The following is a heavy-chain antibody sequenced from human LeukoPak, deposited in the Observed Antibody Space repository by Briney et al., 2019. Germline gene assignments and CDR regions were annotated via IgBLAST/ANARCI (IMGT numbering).Heavy chain of an antibody. D-gene: IGHD4-17*01. V-gene: IGHV4-61*09. CDR1: GDSLTSGSRY. CDR2: FYSSTRT. Sequence: PSETLSLTCTVSGDSLTSGSRYWSWIQQPAGKGLEWIGHFYSSTRTTYNPSLESRVTISGDTAKNQFSLKLDSVTAADTAVYFCARCMSELDYGDYAYYYHMDVWGKGTTVTVSS. J-gene: IGHJ6*04. CDR3: ARCMSELDYGDYAYYYHMDV.